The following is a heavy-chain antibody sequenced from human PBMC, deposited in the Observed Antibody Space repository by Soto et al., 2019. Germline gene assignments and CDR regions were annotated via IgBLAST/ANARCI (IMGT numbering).Heavy chain of an antibody. V-gene: IGHV4-4*07. CDR3: ARDIGSYAYGEGY. J-gene: IGHJ4*02. CDR1: GGSINSYW. CDR2: VYSSGTT. D-gene: IGHD3-10*01. Sequence: SETLSLTCSVSGGSINSYWWSWIRQPAGKGLEWIGRVYSSGTTDYNPSLNSRATMSVETSKNQFSLKLSSVTAANTAVYYCARDIGSYAYGEGYWGQGIQVTVSS.